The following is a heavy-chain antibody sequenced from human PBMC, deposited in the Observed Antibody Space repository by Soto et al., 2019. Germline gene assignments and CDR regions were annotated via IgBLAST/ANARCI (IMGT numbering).Heavy chain of an antibody. CDR3: AKDQDRLVDY. Sequence: PGGSLRLSCAASGFTFSSYGMHWVRQAPGKGLEWVAFISYDESNEDYADSVKGRFTISRDNSRNTLYLQMNSLGAEDTAVYYCAKDQDRLVDYWGQGALVTVSS. V-gene: IGHV3-30*18. CDR2: ISYDESNE. D-gene: IGHD6-19*01. CDR1: GFTFSSYG. J-gene: IGHJ4*02.